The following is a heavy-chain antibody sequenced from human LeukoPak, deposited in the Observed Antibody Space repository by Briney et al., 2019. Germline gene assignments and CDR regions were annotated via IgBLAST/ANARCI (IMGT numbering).Heavy chain of an antibody. CDR1: GFTFDDYA. V-gene: IGHV3-9*01. J-gene: IGHJ4*02. D-gene: IGHD3-9*01. CDR2: ISWKSGTI. CDR3: ARGECDILTGFFYFDY. Sequence: PGRSLRLSCAASGFTFDDYAMHWVRQPPGKGLEWVSSISWKSGTIGYADSVKGRFTISRDNAKNSLYLQMNSLRAEDTALYFCARGECDILTGFFYFDYWGQGTLVTVSS.